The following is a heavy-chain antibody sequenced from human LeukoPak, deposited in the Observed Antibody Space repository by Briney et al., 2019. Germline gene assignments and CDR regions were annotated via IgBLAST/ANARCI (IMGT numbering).Heavy chain of an antibody. CDR3: ARHGSDYSFDY. Sequence: PSETLSLSCTVSGDSMSNYYWSWIRQRPGKGLEWIGYISYSGSTNYNPSLKSRVTISVDTSKNQFSLKLRSVTAADTAVYYCARHGSDYSFDYWGQGTLVTVSS. V-gene: IGHV4-59*08. J-gene: IGHJ4*02. CDR2: ISYSGST. CDR1: GDSMSNYY. D-gene: IGHD3-22*01.